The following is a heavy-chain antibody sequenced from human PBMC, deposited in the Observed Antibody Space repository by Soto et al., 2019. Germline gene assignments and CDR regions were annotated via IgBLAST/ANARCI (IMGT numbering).Heavy chain of an antibody. Sequence: GGSLRLSCAVSGFIFGSYHMHWVRQAPGKGLEWVAMIFSDGNNGHYADSVKGRFTISRDNSKNTLYLQMSGLRVEDTAVYICATPINMIALNDPFDVWGQGTMVTVSS. D-gene: IGHD3-22*01. CDR3: ATPINMIALNDPFDV. J-gene: IGHJ3*01. CDR1: GFIFGSYH. V-gene: IGHV3-30-3*01. CDR2: IFSDGNNG.